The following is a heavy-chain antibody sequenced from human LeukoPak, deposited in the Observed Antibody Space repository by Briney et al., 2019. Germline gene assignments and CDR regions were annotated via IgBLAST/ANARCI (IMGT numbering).Heavy chain of an antibody. V-gene: IGHV3-74*01. J-gene: IGHJ6*04. CDR1: GFTFSNYW. CDR3: ANPSHPWVVPAAIASV. Sequence: LTGGSLRLSCAASGFTFSNYWMHWVRQAPWKGLVWVSRINTDGSTTSYVDSVKGRFTISRDNTKNTLYLHMNSLRAEDTAVYYCANPSHPWVVPAAIASVWGKGTTVTVSS. CDR2: INTDGSTT. D-gene: IGHD2-2*01.